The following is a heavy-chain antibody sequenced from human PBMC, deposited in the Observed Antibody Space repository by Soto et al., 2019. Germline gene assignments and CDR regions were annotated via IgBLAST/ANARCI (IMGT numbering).Heavy chain of an antibody. CDR2: IYYSGST. Sequence: QVQLQESGPGLVKPSETLSLTCTVSGGSISSYYWSWIRQPPGKGLEWIGYIYYSGSTNYNPSLKSRVTISVDTSKNQFSLKLSSVTAADTAVYYCARTGYYDFWSGSSHGMDVWGQGTTVTVSS. V-gene: IGHV4-59*01. D-gene: IGHD3-3*01. J-gene: IGHJ6*02. CDR3: ARTGYYDFWSGSSHGMDV. CDR1: GGSISSYY.